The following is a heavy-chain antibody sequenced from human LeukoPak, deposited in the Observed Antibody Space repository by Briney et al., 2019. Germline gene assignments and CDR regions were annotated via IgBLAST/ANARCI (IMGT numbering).Heavy chain of an antibody. CDR1: GFTFSSYS. CDR3: AKAAESSGGSCYRPSDY. V-gene: IGHV3-21*04. D-gene: IGHD2-15*01. J-gene: IGHJ4*02. CDR2: ISSSSSYI. Sequence: GGSLRLSCAASGFTFSSYSMNWVRQAPGKGLEWVSSISSSSSYIYYADSVKGRFTISRDNAKNSLYLQMNSLRAEDTAVYYCAKAAESSGGSCYRPSDYWGQGTLVTVSS.